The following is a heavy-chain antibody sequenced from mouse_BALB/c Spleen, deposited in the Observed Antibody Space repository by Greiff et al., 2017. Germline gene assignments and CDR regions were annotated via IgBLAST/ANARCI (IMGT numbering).Heavy chain of an antibody. J-gene: IGHJ2*01. V-gene: IGHV2-2*02. Sequence: QVQLQQSGPGLVQPSQSLSITCTVSGFSLTSYGVHWVRQSPGKGLEWLGVIWSGGSTDYNAAFISRLSISKDNSKSQVFFKMNSLQANDTAIYYCARGDYDYDVGYFDYWGQGTTLTVSS. D-gene: IGHD2-4*01. CDR3: ARGDYDYDVGYFDY. CDR2: IWSGGST. CDR1: GFSLTSYG.